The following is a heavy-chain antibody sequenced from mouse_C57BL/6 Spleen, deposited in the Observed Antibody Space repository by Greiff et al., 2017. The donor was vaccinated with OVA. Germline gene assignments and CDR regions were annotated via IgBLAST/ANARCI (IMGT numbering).Heavy chain of an antibody. CDR3: AREEDYYYGSSYHQYFDV. D-gene: IGHD1-1*01. CDR1: GFTFSDYG. Sequence: EVMLVESGGGLVKPGGSLKLSCAASGFTFSDYGMHWVRQAPEKGLEWVAYISSGSSTIYYADTVKGRFPISRDNAKNTLFLQMTSLRSEDTAMYYCAREEDYYYGSSYHQYFDVWGTGTTVTVSS. CDR2: ISSGSSTI. V-gene: IGHV5-17*01. J-gene: IGHJ1*03.